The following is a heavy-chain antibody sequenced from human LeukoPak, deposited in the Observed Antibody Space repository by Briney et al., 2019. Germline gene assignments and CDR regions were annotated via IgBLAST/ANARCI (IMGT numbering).Heavy chain of an antibody. J-gene: IGHJ4*02. Sequence: GGSLRLSCAASGFTFSSYSMNWVRQAPGKGLEWVSSISSSSSYIYYADSVKGRFTISRDNAKNSLYLQMNSLRAEDTAVYYCARDIVVVPAAVFDYWGQGTLVTVSS. V-gene: IGHV3-21*01. CDR1: GFTFSSYS. CDR2: ISSSSSYI. D-gene: IGHD2-2*01. CDR3: ARDIVVVPAAVFDY.